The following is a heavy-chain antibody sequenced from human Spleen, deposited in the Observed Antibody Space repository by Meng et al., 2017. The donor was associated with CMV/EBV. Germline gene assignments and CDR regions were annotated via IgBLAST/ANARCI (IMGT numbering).Heavy chain of an antibody. V-gene: IGHV3-7*01. CDR3: ARRLALFDY. Sequence: LSLTCAASGFTFSNSWMTWVRRAPGKGLEWVATIKEDGSEKHYVNSVKGRFTISRDNAKNSLHLQLNSLRDDDTAVYYCARRLALFDYWGQGTLVTVSS. D-gene: IGHD6-19*01. CDR1: GFTFSNSW. CDR2: IKEDGSEK. J-gene: IGHJ4*02.